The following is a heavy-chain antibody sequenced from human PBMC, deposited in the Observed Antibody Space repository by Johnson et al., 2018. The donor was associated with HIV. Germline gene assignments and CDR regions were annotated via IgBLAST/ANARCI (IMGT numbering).Heavy chain of an antibody. CDR1: GFTFSSYG. D-gene: IGHD1-26*01. Sequence: QVQLVESGGGVVQPGGSLRLSCAASGFTFSSYGMHWVRQAPGKGLEWVAFIRYDGTNKYYADSVKGRFTISRDNSKNTLYLQMNSLRAEDTAVYYCARSGVVGATSAVDAVDIWGQGTMVTVSS. CDR2: IRYDGTNK. CDR3: ARSGVVGATSAVDAVDI. V-gene: IGHV3-30*02. J-gene: IGHJ3*02.